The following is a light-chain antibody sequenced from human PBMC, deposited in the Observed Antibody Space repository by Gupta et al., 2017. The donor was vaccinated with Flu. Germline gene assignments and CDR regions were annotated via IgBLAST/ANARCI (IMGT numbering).Light chain of an antibody. J-gene: IGLJ3*02. CDR2: DVI. CDR3: CSYAGTYTWV. Sequence: QSALTQPRPVSGSPGPSVTISCTGTSSDVGGYNYVSWYQQHPGKAPKVMIYDVIKRPPGVPDRFSGPSSGNTASLTISGLQAEDEADYCCCSYAGTYTWVFGGGTKLTVL. CDR1: SSDVGGYNY. V-gene: IGLV2-11*01.